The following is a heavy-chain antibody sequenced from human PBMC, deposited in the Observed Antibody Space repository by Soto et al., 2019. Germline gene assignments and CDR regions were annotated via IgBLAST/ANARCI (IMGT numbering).Heavy chain of an antibody. J-gene: IGHJ4*02. D-gene: IGHD3-10*01. Sequence: PSETQSLTCTVSGDSINSGGYYWTWIRQHPGKGLEWIGNIYYTGGTFYNPSLESRISISVDTSTNQFSLRLSSVTAADTAVYYCARGHVEFPGSYSTFDFWGQGTLVTVSS. CDR2: IYYTGGT. CDR1: GDSINSGGYY. CDR3: ARGHVEFPGSYSTFDF. V-gene: IGHV4-31*03.